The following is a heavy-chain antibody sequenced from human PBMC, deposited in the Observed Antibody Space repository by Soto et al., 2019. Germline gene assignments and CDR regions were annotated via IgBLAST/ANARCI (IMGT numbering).Heavy chain of an antibody. CDR3: ARVKSGLRYFDWLGGHFDY. CDR2: IYSGGST. V-gene: IGHV3-66*01. Sequence: GGSLRLSCAAAGFTVSSNYMSWVRQAQGKGLEWVSVIYSGGSTYYADSVKGRFTISRDNSKNTLYLQMNSLRAEDTAVYYCARVKSGLRYFDWLGGHFDYWGQGTLVTVSS. J-gene: IGHJ4*02. CDR1: GFTVSSNY. D-gene: IGHD3-9*01.